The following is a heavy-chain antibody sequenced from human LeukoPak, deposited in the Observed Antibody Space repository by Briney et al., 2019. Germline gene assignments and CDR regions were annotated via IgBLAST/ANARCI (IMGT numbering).Heavy chain of an antibody. CDR1: GGTFSSYA. D-gene: IGHD2-15*01. V-gene: IGHV1-69*04. Sequence: GASVKVSCKASGGTFSSYAISWVRQAPGQGLEWMGRIIPILGIANYAQKFQGRVTITADKSTSTAYMELSSLRSEDTAVYYCAYRDGYSQELYFDYWGQGTLVTVSS. J-gene: IGHJ4*02. CDR2: IIPILGIA. CDR3: AYRDGYSQELYFDY.